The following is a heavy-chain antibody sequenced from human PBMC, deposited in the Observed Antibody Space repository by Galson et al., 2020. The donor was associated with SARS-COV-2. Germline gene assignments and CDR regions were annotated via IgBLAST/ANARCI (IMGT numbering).Heavy chain of an antibody. CDR1: VGSFSGHY. CDR2: INPSGTIT. V-gene: IGHV4-34*01. J-gene: IGHJ3*02. D-gene: IGHD1-1*01. Sequence: PSETLSLTCAVYVGSFSGHYWSWIRQPPGKGLEWIGEINPSGTITNNNPLLKSRLTMSVDPSKNQFSLRLSSVTAADTAVYYCARRLENWNENTGDAFDIWGHGTMVTVFS. CDR3: ARRLENWNENTGDAFDI.